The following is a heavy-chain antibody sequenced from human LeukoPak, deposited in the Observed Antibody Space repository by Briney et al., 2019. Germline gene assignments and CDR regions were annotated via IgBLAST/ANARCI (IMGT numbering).Heavy chain of an antibody. CDR2: IYHSGST. CDR1: GYSISSGYY. D-gene: IGHD2-8*01. V-gene: IGHV4-38-2*02. Sequence: SETLSLTCTVSGYSISSGYYWGWIRQPPGKGLEWIGSIYHSGSTYYNPSLKSRVTISVDTSKNQFSLKLSSVTAADTAVYYCVRVVQYYYYMDVWGKGTTVTVSS. CDR3: VRVVQYYYYMDV. J-gene: IGHJ6*03.